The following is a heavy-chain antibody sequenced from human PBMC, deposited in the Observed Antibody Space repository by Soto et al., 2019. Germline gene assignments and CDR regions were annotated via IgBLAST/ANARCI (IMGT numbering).Heavy chain of an antibody. CDR1: GFTFSSYG. CDR3: AKEYGSGYSYYFDY. D-gene: IGHD3-22*01. CDR2: ISYDGSNK. J-gene: IGHJ4*02. Sequence: GGSLRLSCAASGFTFSSYGMHWVRQAPGKGLEWVAVISYDGSNKYYADSVKGRFTISRDNSKNTLYLQMNSLRAEDTAVYYCAKEYGSGYSYYFDYWGQGTLVTVSS. V-gene: IGHV3-30*18.